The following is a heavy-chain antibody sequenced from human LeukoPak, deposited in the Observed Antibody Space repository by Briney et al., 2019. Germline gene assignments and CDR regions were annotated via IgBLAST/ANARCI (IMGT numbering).Heavy chain of an antibody. Sequence: PGGPLRLSCAASGFTFSSYWMNWVRQAPGKGLEWVANIKQDGSEKYYVDSVKGRFTISRDNSGNTVYLQMNSLRAEDTAFYYCARAGRYGYHYFDCWGQGTLVTVSS. CDR3: ARAGRYGYHYFDC. CDR1: GFTFSSYW. CDR2: IKQDGSEK. D-gene: IGHD5-18*01. V-gene: IGHV3-7*05. J-gene: IGHJ4*02.